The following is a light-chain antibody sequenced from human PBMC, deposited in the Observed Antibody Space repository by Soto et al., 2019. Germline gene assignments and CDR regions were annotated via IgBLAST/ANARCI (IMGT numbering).Light chain of an antibody. V-gene: IGKV1D-8*01. CDR1: QDIGHY. CDR2: DTS. CDR3: QQYYTFPLYT. J-gene: IGKJ2*01. Sequence: VIWMTQSPSFLSAIRGDRVTISCRMSQDIGHYLAWYRQKPGKAPELLIYDTSRLQTGSPSRFSGSGSGTYFTLTISSLQSEDFATHYCQQYYTFPLYTFGQGTKLEI.